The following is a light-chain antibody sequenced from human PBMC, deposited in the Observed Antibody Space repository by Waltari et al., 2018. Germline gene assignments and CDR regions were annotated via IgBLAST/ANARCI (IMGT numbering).Light chain of an antibody. CDR3: CSYVGGSSLI. Sequence: QSALAQPASVSGSPGQSITISCTGPRSDVGSSTLVSCYQQHPGKVPKLMIYEVIKRPSGVSNRFSGSKSGNTASLTISGLQAEDEADYYCCSYVGGSSLIFGGGTKLTVL. J-gene: IGLJ2*01. V-gene: IGLV2-23*02. CDR1: RSDVGSSTL. CDR2: EVI.